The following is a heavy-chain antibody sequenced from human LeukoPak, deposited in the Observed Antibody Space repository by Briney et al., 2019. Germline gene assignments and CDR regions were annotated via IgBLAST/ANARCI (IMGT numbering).Heavy chain of an antibody. J-gene: IGHJ3*02. V-gene: IGHV4-39*07. CDR1: GGSISSSSYY. D-gene: IGHD2-15*01. CDR2: IYYSGST. CDR3: ARYIVVVVAAAAGAFDI. Sequence: SETLSLTCTVSGGSISSSSYYWGWIRQPPGKGLEWIGSIYYSGSTYYNPSLKSRVTISVDTSKNQFSLKLSSVTAADTAVYYCARYIVVVVAAAAGAFDIWGQGTMVTVSS.